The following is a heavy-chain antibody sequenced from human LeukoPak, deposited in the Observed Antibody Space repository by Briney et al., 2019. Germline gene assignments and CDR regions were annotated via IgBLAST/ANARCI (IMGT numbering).Heavy chain of an antibody. CDR1: GFTFSGHW. J-gene: IGHJ4*02. CDR2: IKQDGSEK. D-gene: IGHD4-17*01. Sequence: GGSLRLSCAASGFTFSGHWMSWLRQAPGKGLEWVATIKQDGSEKYYVDSVKGRFTISRDNAKNSLFLQMISLRAEDTAVYYCARVDADYEDYWGQGTLVTVSS. V-gene: IGHV3-7*01. CDR3: ARVDADYEDY.